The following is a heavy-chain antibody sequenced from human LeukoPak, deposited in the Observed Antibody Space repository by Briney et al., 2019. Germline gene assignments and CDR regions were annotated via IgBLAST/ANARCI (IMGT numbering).Heavy chain of an antibody. J-gene: IGHJ4*02. CDR2: IYTSGIT. CDR1: GGSISSYY. CDR3: ARGLNDSWTGENY. V-gene: IGHV4-4*09. Sequence: SETLSLTCTVSGGSISSYYWSWIRQPPGKGLEWIGRIYTSGITDYNPSLKSRVTIPLDTSKNQFSLNLTSVTAADTAVYYCARGLNDSWTGENYWGQGTLVTVSS. D-gene: IGHD3-3*01.